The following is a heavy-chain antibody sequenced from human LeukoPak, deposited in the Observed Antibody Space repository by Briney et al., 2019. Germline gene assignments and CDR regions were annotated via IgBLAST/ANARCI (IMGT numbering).Heavy chain of an antibody. Sequence: SETLSLTCTVYGGSFSGYYWSWIRQPPGKGLEWIGEINHSGSTNYNPSLKSRVTISVDTSKNQFSLKLSSVTAADTAVYYCARGHDFWSGYRRREVDYWGKGTLVTVSS. CDR1: GGSFSGYY. CDR2: INHSGST. J-gene: IGHJ4*02. CDR3: ARGHDFWSGYRRREVDY. D-gene: IGHD3-3*01. V-gene: IGHV4-34*01.